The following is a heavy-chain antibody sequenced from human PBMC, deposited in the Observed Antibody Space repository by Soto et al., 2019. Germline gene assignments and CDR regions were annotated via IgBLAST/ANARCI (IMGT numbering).Heavy chain of an antibody. J-gene: IGHJ6*02. D-gene: IGHD2-21*02. CDR3: ARGDRGGSGSPASYCYSGWDV. Sequence: DVQLLESGGNLVQPGGSLTLSCSASGFTLSSYAMSWVRQAPGKGLEWVSSISSGGDMTYNSDSVKGRFTISRDNSNNAVFLQLDNLRIEDTALYYCARGDRGGSGSPASYCYSGWDVWGQGATVTVS. CDR1: GFTLSSYA. V-gene: IGHV3-23*01. CDR2: ISSGGDMT.